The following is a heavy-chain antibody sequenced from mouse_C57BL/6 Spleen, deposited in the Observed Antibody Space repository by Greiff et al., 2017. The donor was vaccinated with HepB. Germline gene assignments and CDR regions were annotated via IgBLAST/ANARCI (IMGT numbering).Heavy chain of an antibody. CDR2: IYPGDGDT. V-gene: IGHV1-82*01. CDR1: GYAFSSSW. J-gene: IGHJ4*01. Sequence: VKLQESGPELVKPGASVKISCKASGYAFSSSWMNWVKQRPGKGLEWIGRIYPGDGDTNYNGKFKGKATLTADKSFSTAYMQLSSLTSEDSAVYFCARWRSGAMDYWGQGTSVTVSS. D-gene: IGHD3-1*01. CDR3: ARWRSGAMDY.